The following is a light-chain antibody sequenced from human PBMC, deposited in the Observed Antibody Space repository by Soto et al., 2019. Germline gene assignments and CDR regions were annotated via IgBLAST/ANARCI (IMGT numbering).Light chain of an antibody. CDR3: SSYTGTSNVVA. J-gene: IGLJ2*01. Sequence: QSALTQPASVSGSPGQSITISCTGTSSDIGTYDYVSWYQQPPGKAPKLLISDVTHRPSGVSSRFSGSKSGNTASLTIAGLQAEDEADYYCSSYTGTSNVVAFGGGTKVTVL. CDR1: SSDIGTYDY. CDR2: DVT. V-gene: IGLV2-14*01.